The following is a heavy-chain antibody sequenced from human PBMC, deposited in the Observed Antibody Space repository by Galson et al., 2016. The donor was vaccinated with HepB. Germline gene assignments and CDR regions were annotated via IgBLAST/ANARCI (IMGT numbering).Heavy chain of an antibody. J-gene: IGHJ6*02. Sequence: CAISGDSVTSDITTWNWIRQSPSRGLEWLGRTYYRSKWFTDYAVSVEGRITINSDISRNQFSLQLDSVAPDDTAAYFCTRGNMQTGMTVWGQGTTVTLSS. CDR1: GDSVTSDITT. V-gene: IGHV6-1*01. D-gene: IGHD1-14*01. CDR3: TRGNMQTGMTV. CDR2: TYYRSKWFT.